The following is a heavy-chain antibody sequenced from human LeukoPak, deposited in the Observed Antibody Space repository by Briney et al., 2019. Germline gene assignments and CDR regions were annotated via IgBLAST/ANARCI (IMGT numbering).Heavy chain of an antibody. J-gene: IGHJ4*02. V-gene: IGHV1-69*05. D-gene: IGHD2-2*01. Sequence: GASVKVSCKASGGTFSSYAISWVRQAPGQGLEWMGRIIPIFGTANYAQKFQGRVTITTDESTSTAYMELRSLTYDDTAVYYCARDRCSSTSCRLDYWGQGTLVTVSS. CDR2: IIPIFGTA. CDR1: GGTFSSYA. CDR3: ARDRCSSTSCRLDY.